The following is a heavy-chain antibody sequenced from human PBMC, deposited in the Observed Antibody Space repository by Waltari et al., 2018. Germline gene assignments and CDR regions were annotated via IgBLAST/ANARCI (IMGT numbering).Heavy chain of an antibody. Sequence: EVPLVESGGGLVQPGGSLRLSCAASGFTFSRYWMSWVRQAPGEGREWVANRRPDGNEKYYVDSVKGRLTISRDNAKNSLYLQMNSLRVEDTAVYFCARDPSYGAIDYWGQGTLVTVSS. D-gene: IGHD4-17*01. CDR3: ARDPSYGAIDY. J-gene: IGHJ4*02. V-gene: IGHV3-7*01. CDR2: RRPDGNEK. CDR1: GFTFSRYW.